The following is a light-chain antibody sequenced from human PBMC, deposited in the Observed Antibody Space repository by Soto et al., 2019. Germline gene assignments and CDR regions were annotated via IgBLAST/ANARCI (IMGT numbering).Light chain of an antibody. J-gene: IGKJ5*01. CDR3: QQYNNWPRSIT. V-gene: IGKV3-15*01. Sequence: VLTQSPATLSLSPGERATLSCRASQSVSSNLAWYQQKPGQAPRLLIYGASTRATGIPARFSGSGSGTEFTLTISSLQSEDFAVYYCQQYNNWPRSITFGQGTRLEI. CDR1: QSVSSN. CDR2: GAS.